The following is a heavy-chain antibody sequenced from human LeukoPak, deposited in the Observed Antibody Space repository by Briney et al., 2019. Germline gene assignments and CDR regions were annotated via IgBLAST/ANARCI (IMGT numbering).Heavy chain of an antibody. CDR3: PRGIYRVGASAFDY. V-gene: IGHV1-2*02. Sequence: PMASVKDSCKASGYIFTSHYIHWVRQAPGQGLEWMGWINPNNGVTNYAQKFQGRVTMTRDTSISTAYVELSRLRSDDTAVYYCPRGIYRVGASAFDYWGQGTLVTVSS. J-gene: IGHJ4*02. CDR1: GYIFTSHY. D-gene: IGHD1-26*01. CDR2: INPNNGVT.